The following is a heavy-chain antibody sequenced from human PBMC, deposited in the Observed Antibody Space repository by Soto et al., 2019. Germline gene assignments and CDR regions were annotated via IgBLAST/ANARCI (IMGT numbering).Heavy chain of an antibody. CDR2: ISGSGGST. Sequence: PGGSLRLSCAASGFTFSSDVMSWVRQAPGKGLEWVSAISGSGGSTYYADSVKGRFTISRDNSKNTLYLQINTLRAEDTAIYYCAIDIRSGWTKNWFDLRGKGTLVTVSS. CDR3: AIDIRSGWTKNWFDL. CDR1: GFTFSSDV. D-gene: IGHD6-19*01. V-gene: IGHV3-23*01. J-gene: IGHJ5*02.